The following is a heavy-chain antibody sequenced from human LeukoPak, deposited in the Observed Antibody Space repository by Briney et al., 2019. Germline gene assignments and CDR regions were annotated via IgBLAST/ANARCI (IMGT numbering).Heavy chain of an antibody. CDR2: ISWNSGSI. Sequence: GGSLRLSCAASGFTFDDYAMHWVRQAPGKGLEWVSGISWNSGSIGYADSVKGRFTISRDNAKNSLYLQMNSLRAEDMALYYCAKGGCSSTSCYTNYWGQGTLVTVSS. V-gene: IGHV3-9*03. CDR3: AKGGCSSTSCYTNY. CDR1: GFTFDDYA. J-gene: IGHJ4*02. D-gene: IGHD2-2*02.